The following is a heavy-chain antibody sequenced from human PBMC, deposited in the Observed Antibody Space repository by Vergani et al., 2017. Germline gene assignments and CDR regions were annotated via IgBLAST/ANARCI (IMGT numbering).Heavy chain of an antibody. D-gene: IGHD3-10*01. J-gene: IGHJ4*02. CDR3: ARQNPYGSAHVDF. CDR1: GYSVGSGYY. V-gene: IGHV4-38-2*01. Sequence: QVDLQESGPGLVKSSETLSLNCAVSGYSVGSGYYWGWIRQPPGRGLEWIGCVHRNGNTYYTSSLRSRATISRDTSKNRFSLRLTSVTAAGATVYYCARQNPYGSAHVDFWGRGVLVTVSA. CDR2: VHRNGNT.